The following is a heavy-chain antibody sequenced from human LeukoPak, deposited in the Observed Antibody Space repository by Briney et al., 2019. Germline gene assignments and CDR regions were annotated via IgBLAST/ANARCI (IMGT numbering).Heavy chain of an antibody. Sequence: GGSLRLSCAASGFTFSSYSMNWVRQAPGKGLEWVSSISISSTYIYYADSLKGRFTISRDNAKNSLYLQMNSLRAEDTALYYCAKDIGGGGLYYGSGSLWGEEYYFDYWGQGTLVTVSS. CDR2: ISISSTYI. CDR1: GFTFSSYS. J-gene: IGHJ4*02. D-gene: IGHD3-10*01. CDR3: AKDIGGGGLYYGSGSLWGEEYYFDY. V-gene: IGHV3-21*04.